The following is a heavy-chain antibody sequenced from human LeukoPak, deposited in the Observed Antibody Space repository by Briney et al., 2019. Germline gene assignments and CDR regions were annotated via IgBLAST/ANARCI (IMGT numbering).Heavy chain of an antibody. Sequence: GESLKISCKASGYSFTSYWIGWVRPMPGRGLEWMGIIDPSDSETRYTPSFQGQVTISVDKSLTTADLQWNSLKASDTAMYYCARQTAMGRSGDYWGQGTLVTVSS. CDR3: ARQTAMGRSGDY. CDR2: IDPSDSET. CDR1: GYSFTSYW. J-gene: IGHJ4*02. V-gene: IGHV5-51*01. D-gene: IGHD5-18*01.